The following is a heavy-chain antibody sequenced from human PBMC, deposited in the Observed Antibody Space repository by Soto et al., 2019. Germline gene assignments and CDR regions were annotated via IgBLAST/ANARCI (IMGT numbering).Heavy chain of an antibody. CDR2: IKQDASEK. CDR3: ARDSMHGACWGGRDWFFCR. V-gene: IGHV3-7*01. Sequence: PGGSLRLSCAASGFTISNYWMSWVRQAPGKGLEWVANIKQDASEKYFLDSVKGRFTISRDNAKNSLYLQMDRLKVEDTAVYYCARDSMHGACWGGRDWFFCRWGRGSLVTVSS. D-gene: IGHD2-15*01. CDR1: GFTISNYW. J-gene: IGHJ2*01.